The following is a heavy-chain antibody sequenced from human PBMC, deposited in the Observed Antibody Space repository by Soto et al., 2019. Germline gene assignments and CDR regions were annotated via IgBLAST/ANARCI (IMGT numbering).Heavy chain of an antibody. D-gene: IGHD1-20*01. J-gene: IGHJ5*01. Sequence: DVQLLESGGGLVQPGGSLTLSCAASRFTFSDFAMSWVRQAPGKGLEWVSSIGGGGTDTYYADSVKGRFTISRDNSKNSLYLQMDGLRDEDTAVYYCAKDAVPYNGKWGWFDSWGQGTLVMVCS. V-gene: IGHV3-23*01. CDR1: RFTFSDFA. CDR3: AKDAVPYNGKWGWFDS. CDR2: IGGGGTDT.